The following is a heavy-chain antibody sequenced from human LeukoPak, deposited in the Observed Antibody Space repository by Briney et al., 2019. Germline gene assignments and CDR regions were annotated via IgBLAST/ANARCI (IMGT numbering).Heavy chain of an antibody. CDR1: GFTFSSYS. J-gene: IGHJ5*02. CDR3: ARDYDSSSWYEGSWFDP. CDR2: ISSSSSYI. V-gene: IGHV3-21*01. D-gene: IGHD6-13*01. Sequence: PGGSLRLPCAASGFTFSSYSMNWVRQAPGKGLEWVSSISSSSSYIYYADSVKGRFTISRDNAKNSLYLQMNSLRAEDRAVYYCARDYDSSSWYEGSWFDPWGQGTLVTVSS.